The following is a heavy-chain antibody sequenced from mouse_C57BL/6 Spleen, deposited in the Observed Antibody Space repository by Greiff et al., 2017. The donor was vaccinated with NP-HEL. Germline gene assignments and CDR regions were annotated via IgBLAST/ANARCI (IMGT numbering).Heavy chain of an antibody. V-gene: IGHV1-22*01. Sequence: VQLQQSGPELVKPGASVKMSCKASGYTFTDYNMYWVKQSHGKSLEWIGYINPNNGGTSYNQKFKGKATLTVNKSSSTAYMELRSLTSEDSAVYYCARTYYSNYVGYWGQGTTLTVSS. J-gene: IGHJ2*01. D-gene: IGHD2-5*01. CDR1: GYTFTDYN. CDR2: INPNNGGT. CDR3: ARTYYSNYVGY.